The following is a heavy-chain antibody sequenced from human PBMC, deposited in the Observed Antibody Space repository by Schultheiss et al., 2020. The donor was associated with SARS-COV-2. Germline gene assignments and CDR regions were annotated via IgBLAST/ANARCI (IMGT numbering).Heavy chain of an antibody. Sequence: GGSLRLSCAASGFTFSSYWMSWVRQAPGKGLEWVANIKQDGSEKYYVDSVKGRFTISRDNAKNSLYLQMNSLRAEDTAVYYCANAVPVVTVDYWGQGTLVTVSS. CDR1: GFTFSSYW. CDR2: IKQDGSEK. V-gene: IGHV3-7*03. J-gene: IGHJ4*02. D-gene: IGHD4-23*01. CDR3: ANAVPVVTVDY.